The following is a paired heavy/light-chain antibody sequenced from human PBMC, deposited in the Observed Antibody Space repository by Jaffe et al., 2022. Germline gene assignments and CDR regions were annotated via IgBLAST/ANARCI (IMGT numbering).Heavy chain of an antibody. CDR1: GYSISSGYY. D-gene: IGHD2-2*01. CDR3: ARDRTYQLPAFWPQRRGVEVDY. V-gene: IGHV4-38-2*02. Sequence: QVQLQESGPGLVKPSETLSLTCAVSGYSISSGYYWGWIRQPPGKGLEWIGSIYHSGSTYYNPSLKSRVTISVDTSKNQFSLKLSSVTAADTAVYYCARDRTYQLPAFWPQRRGVEVDYWGQGTLVTVSS. J-gene: IGHJ4*02. CDR2: IYHSGST.
Light chain of an antibody. CDR1: SSNIGNNY. J-gene: IGLJ1*01. CDR2: ENN. Sequence: QSVLTQPPSVSAAPGQKVTISCSGSSSNIGNNYVSWYQQLPGTAPKLLIYENNKRPSGIPDRFSGSKSGTSATLGITGLQTGDEADYYCGTWDSSLSGGVFGTGTKVTVL. CDR3: GTWDSSLSGGV. V-gene: IGLV1-51*02.